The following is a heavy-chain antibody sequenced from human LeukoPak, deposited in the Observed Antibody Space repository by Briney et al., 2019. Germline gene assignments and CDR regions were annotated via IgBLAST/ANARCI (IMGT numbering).Heavy chain of an antibody. V-gene: IGHV4-59*02. CDR2: SAHTGSS. Sequence: PLETLSLTCTVSGASVGSYYWSWIRKPPGKGLEWIGFSAHTGSSSYNPSLKSRVSISVDKSMNHFSLRLTSVTTADTALYYCARYYADVNGYYYYYDYWGQGTLVTVSS. CDR3: ARYYADVNGYYYYYDY. CDR1: GASVGSYY. J-gene: IGHJ4*02. D-gene: IGHD3-22*01.